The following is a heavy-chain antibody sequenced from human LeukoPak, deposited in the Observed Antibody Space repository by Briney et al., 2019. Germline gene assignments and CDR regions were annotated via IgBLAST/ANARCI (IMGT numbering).Heavy chain of an antibody. V-gene: IGHV4-39*01. CDR3: ASLGYSYGRYYYYGMDV. CDR2: IYYSGST. J-gene: IGHJ6*02. D-gene: IGHD5-18*01. CDR1: GGSISSSSYY. Sequence: SETLSLTCTVSGGSISSSSYYWGWIRQLPGKGLEWIGSIYYSGSTYYNPSLKSRVTISVDTSKNQFSLKLSSVTAADTAVYYCASLGYSYGRYYYYGMDVWGQGTTVTVSS.